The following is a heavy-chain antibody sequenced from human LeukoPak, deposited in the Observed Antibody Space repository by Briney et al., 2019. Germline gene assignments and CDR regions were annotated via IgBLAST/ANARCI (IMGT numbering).Heavy chain of an antibody. Sequence: SETLSLTCTVSGGSISDYYWSWIRQPAGKGLEWSGHIYSSGSTYYNPSLKSRVTMSVDMSKNQFSLKLSSVTAADTAVYYCARNFPHGSGRYFYEGMDVWGQGTTVTVSS. D-gene: IGHD2-15*01. J-gene: IGHJ6*02. CDR1: GGSISDYY. V-gene: IGHV4-4*07. CDR2: IYSSGST. CDR3: ARNFPHGSGRYFYEGMDV.